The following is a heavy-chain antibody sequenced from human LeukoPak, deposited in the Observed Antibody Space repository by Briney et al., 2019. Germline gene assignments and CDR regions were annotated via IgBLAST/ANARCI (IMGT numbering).Heavy chain of an antibody. J-gene: IGHJ4*02. Sequence: ASVKVSCKASGYTFTGYYMHWVRQAPGQGLEWMGWINPNSGGTNYAQRFQGRVTITADKSTSTAYMELSSLRSEDTAVYYCARSRSAVVTASDYWGQGTLVTVSS. D-gene: IGHD2-15*01. CDR2: INPNSGGT. CDR3: ARSRSAVVTASDY. CDR1: GYTFTGYY. V-gene: IGHV1-2*02.